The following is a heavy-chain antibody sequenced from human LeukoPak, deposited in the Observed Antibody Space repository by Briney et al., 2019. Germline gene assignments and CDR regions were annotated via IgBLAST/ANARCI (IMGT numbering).Heavy chain of an antibody. V-gene: IGHV1-8*03. CDR2: MNPNSGNT. CDR3: ARGRSFLRMLGDSRPDAFDI. Sequence: ASVKVSCKASGYSFSNYDINWLRQATGQGPEWMGWMNPNSGNTGYAQKFQGRVTITRNTSISTAYMELGSLRSEDTAVYYCARGRSFLRMLGDSRPDAFDIWGQGTMVTVSS. CDR1: GYSFSNYD. J-gene: IGHJ3*02. D-gene: IGHD3-16*01.